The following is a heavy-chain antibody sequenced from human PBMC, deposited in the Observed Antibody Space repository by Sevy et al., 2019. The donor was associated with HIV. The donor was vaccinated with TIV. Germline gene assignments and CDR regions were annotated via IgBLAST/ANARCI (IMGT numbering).Heavy chain of an antibody. J-gene: IGHJ3*02. CDR1: GFTFSSYS. CDR2: ISSSSSYI. Sequence: GGSLRLSCAASGFTFSSYSMNWVHQAPGKGLEWVSSISSSSSYIYYADSVKGRFTISRDNAKNSLYLQMNSLRAEETAVYYCARDSHYYYDSSGYSPDAFDIWGQGTMVTVSS. D-gene: IGHD3-22*01. V-gene: IGHV3-21*01. CDR3: ARDSHYYYDSSGYSPDAFDI.